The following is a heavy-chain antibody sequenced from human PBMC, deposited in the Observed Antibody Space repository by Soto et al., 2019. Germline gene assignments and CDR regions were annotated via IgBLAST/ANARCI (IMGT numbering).Heavy chain of an antibody. CDR1: GFTFNNYA. J-gene: IGHJ2*01. CDR3: ARDPLLGTALVLWYFDL. Sequence: QVQLVESGGGVVQPGRSLRLSCAASGFTFNNYAMHWVRQAPGKGLEWVALISYDGSNKYYADSVKGRLTISRDNSKNTLYLHMNRLRAADTAVYYCARDPLLGTALVLWYFDLWGRGTLVTVSS. CDR2: ISYDGSNK. D-gene: IGHD5-18*01. V-gene: IGHV3-30-3*01.